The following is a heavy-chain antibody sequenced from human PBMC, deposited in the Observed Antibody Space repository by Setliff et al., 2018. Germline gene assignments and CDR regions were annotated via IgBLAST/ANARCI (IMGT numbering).Heavy chain of an antibody. CDR1: GFTLNSYL. D-gene: IGHD2-8*01. CDR2: IRAGSDNI. V-gene: IGHV3-9*01. CDR3: ARGHCTTISCFLDH. Sequence: GGSLRLSCAASGFTLNSYLMHWVRQAPGEGLVWVSGIRAGSDNIAYADSVKGRFTISRDNAKNSLYLQLDSLRPDDTAFYYCARGHCTTISCFLDHWGQGIMVTVSS. J-gene: IGHJ4*02.